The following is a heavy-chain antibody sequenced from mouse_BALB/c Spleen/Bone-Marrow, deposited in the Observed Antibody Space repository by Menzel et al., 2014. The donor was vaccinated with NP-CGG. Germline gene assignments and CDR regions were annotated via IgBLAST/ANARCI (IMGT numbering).Heavy chain of an antibody. D-gene: IGHD2-3*01. CDR3: ARWLLPYYAMDY. V-gene: IGHV1S56*01. Sequence: QVQLKESGPELVKPGASVRMSCKASGYTFTTYYIHGVKQRPGQGLEWIGWIYPRNVNTNYNEKFRGKATLTADKSSSTAYMQLSSLTSEDSAVYFCARWLLPYYAMDYWGQGTSVTVSS. CDR1: GYTFTTYY. J-gene: IGHJ4*01. CDR2: IYPRNVNT.